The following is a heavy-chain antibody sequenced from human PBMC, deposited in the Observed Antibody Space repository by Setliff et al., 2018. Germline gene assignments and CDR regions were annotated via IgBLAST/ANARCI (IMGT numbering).Heavy chain of an antibody. D-gene: IGHD3-3*01. Sequence: SETLSLTCTVSGDSISRAKYCWSWIRQYAGKGLECIGRIYTDGSTKYNPSLNSRVTLLIATAKNQISLRLSSVTAADTAVYFCARVTGFSYMDVWGKGTTVTVPS. J-gene: IGHJ6*03. CDR2: IYTDGST. CDR1: GDSISRAKYC. CDR3: ARVTGFSYMDV. V-gene: IGHV4-61*02.